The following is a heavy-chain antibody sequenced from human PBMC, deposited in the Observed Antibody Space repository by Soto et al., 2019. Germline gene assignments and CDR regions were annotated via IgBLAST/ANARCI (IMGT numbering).Heavy chain of an antibody. CDR3: ARVPSASYHYFDY. CDR1: GFTVSSYY. D-gene: IGHD5-18*01. V-gene: IGHV3-66*01. J-gene: IGHJ4*02. CDR2: IYSAGSA. Sequence: GGSLRLSCAASGFTVSSYYMSWVRQAPGKGLEWVSVIYSAGSADFADSVKGRFTISRDNSKNTLYLQMSSLRAEDTAVYYCARVPSASYHYFDYWGQGTLVTVSS.